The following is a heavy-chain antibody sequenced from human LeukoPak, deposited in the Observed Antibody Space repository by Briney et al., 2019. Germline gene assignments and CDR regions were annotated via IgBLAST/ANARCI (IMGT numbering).Heavy chain of an antibody. CDR3: AKRSKLSCSSTSCPLDY. Sequence: PGGSLRLSCAASGFTFNNYPMTWVRQPPGKGLEWVSGISDSGGVTYYADSVKGRFAVSRDNSKNTLYLQMCSLRAEDTAVYYCAKRSKLSCSSTSCPLDYWGQGTLVTVSS. V-gene: IGHV3-23*01. J-gene: IGHJ4*02. CDR2: ISDSGGVT. CDR1: GFTFNNYP. D-gene: IGHD2-2*01.